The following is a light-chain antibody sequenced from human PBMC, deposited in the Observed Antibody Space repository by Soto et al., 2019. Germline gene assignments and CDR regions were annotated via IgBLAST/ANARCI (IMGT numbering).Light chain of an antibody. CDR1: YIGSKS. CDR2: DDG. J-gene: IGLJ2*01. V-gene: IGLV3-21*02. Sequence: SYELTQSPSVSVAPGQTATIRCGGEYIGSKSVHWYQQRPGQAPVLVVYDDGDRPSGIPERFSGSNSRTTATLTISRVEVGDEADYYCQVWDSSGAHPGVVFGGGTKLTVL. CDR3: QVWDSSGAHPGVV.